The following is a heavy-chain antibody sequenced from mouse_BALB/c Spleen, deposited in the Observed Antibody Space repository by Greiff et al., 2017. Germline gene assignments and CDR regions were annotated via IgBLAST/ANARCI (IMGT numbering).Heavy chain of an antibody. CDR1: GYTFTSYY. Sequence: QVQLQKSGAELVKPGASVKLSCKASGYTFTSYYMYWVKQRPGQGLEWIGEINPSNGGTNFNEKFKSKATLTVDKSSSTAYMQLSSLTSEDSAVYYCTRRGALLLYAMDYWGQGTSVTVSS. V-gene: IGHV1S81*02. J-gene: IGHJ4*01. CDR2: INPSNGGT. CDR3: TRRGALLLYAMDY. D-gene: IGHD1-2*01.